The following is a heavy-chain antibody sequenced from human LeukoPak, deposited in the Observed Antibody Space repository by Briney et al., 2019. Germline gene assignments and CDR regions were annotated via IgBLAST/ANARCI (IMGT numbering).Heavy chain of an antibody. CDR1: GFTFSSYG. CDR3: ARGPSGYHNT. Sequence: GGTLRLSCAASGFTFSSYGMSWVRQAPGKGLEWVAVISYDGSNKYYADSVKGRFTISRDNSKNTLYLQMNSLRAEDTAVYYCARGPSGYHNTGGQGTLVTVSS. V-gene: IGHV3-30*03. CDR2: ISYDGSNK. J-gene: IGHJ4*02. D-gene: IGHD5-12*01.